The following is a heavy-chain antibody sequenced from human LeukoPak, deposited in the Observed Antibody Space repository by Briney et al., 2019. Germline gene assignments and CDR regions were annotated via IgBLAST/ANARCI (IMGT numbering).Heavy chain of an antibody. CDR2: IYYSGST. CDR3: ARSDKSGYYFDY. CDR1: GGSISSGGHY. J-gene: IGHJ4*02. V-gene: IGHV4-31*03. Sequence: SETLSLTCNVSGGSISSGGHYWSWIRQHPGKGPEWIGYIYYSGSTYYNPSLKSRATISVDTPKNQVSLKLSSVTAADTAVYHCARSDKSGYYFDYWGQGTLVTVSS. D-gene: IGHD3-22*01.